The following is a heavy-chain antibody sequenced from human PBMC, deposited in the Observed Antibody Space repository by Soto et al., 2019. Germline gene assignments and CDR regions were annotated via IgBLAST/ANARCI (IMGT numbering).Heavy chain of an antibody. V-gene: IGHV4-59*01. CDR1: GGSISSYC. CDR2: IYYSGST. CDR3: ARVGYSSSWSYNTYYYYYMDV. D-gene: IGHD6-13*01. J-gene: IGHJ6*03. Sequence: SETLSLTSTVAGGSISSYCGSWIRQPPGKGLEWIGYIYYSGSTNYNPSLKSRVTISVDTSKNQFSLKLSSVTAADTAVYYCARVGYSSSWSYNTYYYYYMDVWGKGTTVTVSS.